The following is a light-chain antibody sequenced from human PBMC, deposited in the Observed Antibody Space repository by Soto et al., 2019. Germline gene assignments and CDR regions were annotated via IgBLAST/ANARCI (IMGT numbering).Light chain of an antibody. V-gene: IGKV3-20*01. CDR1: QTIGSSY. J-gene: IGKJ1*01. CDR2: GGA. Sequence: EIVLTQSPGTLSLSPGESATLSCRASQTIGSSYLAWYQQRPGQAPRLLIYGGANRATGIPDRFSATGSETDFTPAISRLEPEDFAVYHCQQYRTPSQTFGQGTKVE. CDR3: QQYRTPSQT.